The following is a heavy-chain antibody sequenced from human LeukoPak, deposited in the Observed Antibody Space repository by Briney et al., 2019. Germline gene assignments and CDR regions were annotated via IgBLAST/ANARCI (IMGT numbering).Heavy chain of an antibody. CDR2: FDPEDGET. J-gene: IGHJ6*02. V-gene: IGHV1-24*01. CDR1: GYTLTELS. Sequence: ASVKVSCKVSGYTLTELSMHWVRQAPGKGLEWMGGFDPEDGETIYAQKFQGRVTMTEDTSTDTAYMELSSLRSEDTAVYYCATLYDILPRTDVWGQGTTVTVSS. CDR3: ATLYDILPRTDV. D-gene: IGHD3-9*01.